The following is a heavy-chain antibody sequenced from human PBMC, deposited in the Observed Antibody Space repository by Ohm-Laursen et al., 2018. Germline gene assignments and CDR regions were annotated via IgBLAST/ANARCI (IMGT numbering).Heavy chain of an antibody. J-gene: IGHJ4*02. CDR1: GFTFSDYY. Sequence: GSLRLSCAASGFTFSDYYMSWIRQAPGKGLEWVSYISSSGSTIYYADSVKGRFTISRDNAKNSLYLQMNSLRAEDTAVYYCARKVALRWLFVYYFDYWGQGTLVTVSS. D-gene: IGHD3-9*01. CDR3: ARKVALRWLFVYYFDY. V-gene: IGHV3-11*01. CDR2: ISSSGSTI.